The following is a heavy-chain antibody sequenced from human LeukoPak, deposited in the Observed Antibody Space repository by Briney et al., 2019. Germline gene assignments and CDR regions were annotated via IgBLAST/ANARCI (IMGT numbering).Heavy chain of an antibody. D-gene: IGHD6-13*01. CDR1: GFTFSSYG. CDR3: AKDRGVAAAVMDY. V-gene: IGHV3-30*18. CDR2: ISYDGSNK. Sequence: GGSLRLSCAASGFTFSSYGMHWVRQAPGKGLEWVAVISYDGSNKYYADSVKGRFTISRDNSKNTLYLQMNSLRAEDTAVYYCAKDRGVAAAVMDYWGQGTLVTVSS. J-gene: IGHJ4*02.